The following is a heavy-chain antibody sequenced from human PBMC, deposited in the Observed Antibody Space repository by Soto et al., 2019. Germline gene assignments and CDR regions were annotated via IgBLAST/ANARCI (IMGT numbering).Heavy chain of an antibody. CDR3: AKGLVRGDY. D-gene: IGHD6-19*01. V-gene: IGHV3-23*01. J-gene: IGHJ4*02. CDR1: GFTFSSYA. Sequence: EVQLLESGRGLVQPGGSLRLSCAASGFTFSSYAMSWVRQAPGKGLEWVSAISGSGGITYYADSVKGRFSISRDNSKNTLSLQMNSMRAEDTAVYYCAKGLVRGDYWGQGTLVTVAS. CDR2: ISGSGGIT.